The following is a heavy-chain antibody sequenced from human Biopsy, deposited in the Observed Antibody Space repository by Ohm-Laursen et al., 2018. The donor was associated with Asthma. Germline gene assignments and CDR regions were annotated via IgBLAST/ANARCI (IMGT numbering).Heavy chain of an antibody. CDR2: INPNSGGT. CDR3: ARELLDIVAFDYYYYGMDV. Sequence: GSSVKVSCNASGYTFTGYYMHWVRQAPGQGLEWMGRINPNSGGTNYAQKFQGRVTMTRDTSISTAYMELSSLRSDDTAVYYCARELLDIVAFDYYYYGMDVWGQGTTVTVSS. D-gene: IGHD5-12*01. J-gene: IGHJ6*02. CDR1: GYTFTGYY. V-gene: IGHV1-2*06.